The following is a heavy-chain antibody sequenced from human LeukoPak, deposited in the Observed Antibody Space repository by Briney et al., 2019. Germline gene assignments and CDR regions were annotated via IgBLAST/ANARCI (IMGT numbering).Heavy chain of an antibody. Sequence: GSLRLSCAASGFTVSSNYVSWVRQAPGKGLEWVSVIYSGGSTYYADSVKGRFTISRDNSKNTLYLQMNSLRAEDTAVYYCAGDGQYSSSWYGVDYFDYWGQGTLVTVSS. V-gene: IGHV3-66*01. D-gene: IGHD6-13*01. CDR3: AGDGQYSSSWYGVDYFDY. CDR2: IYSGGST. J-gene: IGHJ4*02. CDR1: GFTVSSNY.